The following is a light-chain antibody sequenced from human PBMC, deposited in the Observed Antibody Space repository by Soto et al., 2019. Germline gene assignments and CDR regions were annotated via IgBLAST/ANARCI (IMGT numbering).Light chain of an antibody. V-gene: IGKV4-1*01. Sequence: DIVMSQSPDSLAASLGERATINCKSSQRLLYDSNNKNYLAWYQQKPGQPPKLLIYWASMRESGVPDRFSGSGSGTDFTLTITSLQAEDVAVSYCQQYYSLPLTFGGGTKVEIK. CDR2: WAS. J-gene: IGKJ4*01. CDR3: QQYYSLPLT. CDR1: QRLLYDSNNKNY.